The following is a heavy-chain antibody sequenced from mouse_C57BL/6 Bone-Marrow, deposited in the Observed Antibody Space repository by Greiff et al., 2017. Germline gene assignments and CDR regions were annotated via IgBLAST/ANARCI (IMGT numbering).Heavy chain of an antibody. CDR3: ARSNYDY. CDR1: GYTFTSYW. J-gene: IGHJ2*01. Sequence: QVQLQQPGAELVKPGASVKLSCKASGYTFTSYWMQWVKQRPGQGLEWIGEIDPSDSYANYNQKFKGKATLTVDTSSSTAYMQLSSLTSGDSAVYYCARSNYDYWGQGTTLTVSS. V-gene: IGHV1-50*01. D-gene: IGHD2-5*01. CDR2: IDPSDSYA.